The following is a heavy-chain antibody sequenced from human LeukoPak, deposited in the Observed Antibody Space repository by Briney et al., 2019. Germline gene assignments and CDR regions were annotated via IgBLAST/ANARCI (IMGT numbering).Heavy chain of an antibody. CDR3: ARLDGAAAKGTLDY. CDR2: IYYSGST. CDR1: GGSISSGDYY. J-gene: IGHJ4*02. D-gene: IGHD2-2*01. Sequence: PSETLSLTCTVSGGSISSGDYYWSWIRQPPGKGLEWIGYIYYSGSTYYNPSLKSRVTISVDTSKNQFSLKLSSVTAADTAVHYCARLDGAAAKGTLDYWGQGTLVTVSS. V-gene: IGHV4-30-4*08.